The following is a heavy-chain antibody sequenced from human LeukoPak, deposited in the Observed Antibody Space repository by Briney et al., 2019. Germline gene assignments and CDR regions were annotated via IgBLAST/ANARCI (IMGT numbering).Heavy chain of an antibody. D-gene: IGHD6-13*01. V-gene: IGHV1-18*01. CDR3: ARGQLVRTYYYYGMDV. CDR1: GYTFTSYG. Sequence: ASVKVSCKASGYTFTSYGISWVRQAPGQGLEWMGWISAYNGNTNYAQKLQGRVTMTTDTSTSTAYMELRSLRSDDTAMYYCARGQLVRTYYYYGMDVWGQGTTVTVSS. CDR2: ISAYNGNT. J-gene: IGHJ6*02.